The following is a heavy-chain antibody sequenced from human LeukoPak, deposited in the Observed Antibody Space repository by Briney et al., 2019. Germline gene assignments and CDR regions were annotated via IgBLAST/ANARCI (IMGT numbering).Heavy chain of an antibody. J-gene: IGHJ6*01. CDR1: GFTFSKYW. Sequence: GGSLRLSCAASGFTFSKYWMLWVRQAPGKGLESVSRINTDGTVTTYAGSVKGRFTVCRDNADNTMFLQMNSVRDEDTAVYYCATKQWLAPPPDSWGQGTPVTVSS. CDR2: INTDGTVT. V-gene: IGHV3-74*01. CDR3: ATKQWLAPPPDS. D-gene: IGHD6-19*01.